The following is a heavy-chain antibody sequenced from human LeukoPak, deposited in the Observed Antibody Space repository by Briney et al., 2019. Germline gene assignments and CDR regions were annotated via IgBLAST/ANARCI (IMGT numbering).Heavy chain of an antibody. J-gene: IGHJ4*02. Sequence: GGSLRLSCVDSGFPFTNAWMSWVRQAPGKGLEWIGRIKSKTDGETTNYAEPVRGRFTISRDDSKSAVYLQMNSLKVEDTAVYYCTTDLGTYYHGSQRLIPIDYWGQGTLVTVSP. CDR1: GFPFTNAW. V-gene: IGHV3-15*01. CDR2: IKSKTDGETT. D-gene: IGHD3-10*01. CDR3: TTDLGTYYHGSQRLIPIDY.